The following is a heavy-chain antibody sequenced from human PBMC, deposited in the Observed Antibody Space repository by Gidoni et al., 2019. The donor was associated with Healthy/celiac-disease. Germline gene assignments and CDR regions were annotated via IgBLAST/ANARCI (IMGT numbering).Heavy chain of an antibody. J-gene: IGHJ5*02. CDR2: INPSGGST. CDR1: GYPFTSYS. CDR3: ARGCSSTSCSPGAGWFDP. Sequence: QVQLVQSGAAGKKPGASVTVSCKASGYPFTSYSMHWVRQAPGQGLEWMGIINPSGGSTSYEQKFQGRVTMTRDTSTSTVYMELSSLRSEDTAVYYCARGCSSTSCSPGAGWFDPWGQGTLVTVSS. D-gene: IGHD2-2*01. V-gene: IGHV1-46*03.